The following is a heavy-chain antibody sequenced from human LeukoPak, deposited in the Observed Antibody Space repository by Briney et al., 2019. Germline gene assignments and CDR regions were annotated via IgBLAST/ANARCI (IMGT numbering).Heavy chain of an antibody. Sequence: SKTLSLTCSVAGGSISGAYWSWIRQAPGKGLEWIGYIYYSGSTDYNPSLESRVTISIDTSKNHFSLNLTAITAADTAIYYCARTGSGRDYYGMDVWGQGTSVTVSS. CDR2: IYYSGST. V-gene: IGHV4-59*01. CDR1: GGSISGAY. CDR3: ARTGSGRDYYGMDV. J-gene: IGHJ6*02. D-gene: IGHD5-12*01.